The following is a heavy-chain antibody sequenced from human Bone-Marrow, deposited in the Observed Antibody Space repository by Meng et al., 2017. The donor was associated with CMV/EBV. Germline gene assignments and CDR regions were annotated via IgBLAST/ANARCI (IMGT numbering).Heavy chain of an antibody. J-gene: IGHJ5*02. V-gene: IGHV1-2*02. CDR2: INPNSGGT. CDR3: ASVGNSYDSDWFDP. Sequence: ASVKVSCTASGYTFTGYYMHWVRQAPGQGLEWMGWINPNSGGTNYAQKLQGRATMTRDTSISTAYMELSRLRSDDTAVYYCASVGNSYDSDWFDPWGQGTLVTVSS. D-gene: IGHD5-18*01. CDR1: GYTFTGYY.